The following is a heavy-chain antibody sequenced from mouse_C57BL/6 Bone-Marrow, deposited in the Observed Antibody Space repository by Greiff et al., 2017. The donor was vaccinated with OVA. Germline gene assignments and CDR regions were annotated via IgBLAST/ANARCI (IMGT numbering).Heavy chain of an antibody. D-gene: IGHD1-1*01. V-gene: IGHV6-6*01. CDR3: TRGITTVVAPFAY. CDR1: GFTFSDAW. Sequence: EVHLVESGGGLVQPGGSMKLSCAASGFTFSDAWMDWVRQSPEQGLEWVAEIRNKANNHATYYAESVKGRFTISRDDSKSSVYLQMNSLRAEDTGIYYCTRGITTVVAPFAYWGQGTLVTVSA. CDR2: IRNKANNHAT. J-gene: IGHJ3*01.